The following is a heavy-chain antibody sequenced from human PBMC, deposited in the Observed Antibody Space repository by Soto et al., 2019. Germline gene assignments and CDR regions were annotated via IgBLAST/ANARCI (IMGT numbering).Heavy chain of an antibody. V-gene: IGHV3-30-3*01. CDR1: GLTFSSYA. CDR2: ISYDGSNK. Sequence: QVQLVESGGGVVQPGRSLRLSCAASGLTFSSYAMHWVRQAPGKGLEWVAVISYDGSNKYYADSVKGRFTISRDNSKNTLYLQMNSLRAEDTAVYYCARTVGGVIVQSTGTRFDYWGQGTLVTVSS. CDR3: ARTVGGVIVQSTGTRFDY. J-gene: IGHJ4*02. D-gene: IGHD3-16*02.